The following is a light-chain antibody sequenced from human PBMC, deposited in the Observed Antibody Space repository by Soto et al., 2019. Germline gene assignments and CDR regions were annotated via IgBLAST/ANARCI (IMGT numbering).Light chain of an antibody. Sequence: IVMNNSPSALSVKQRERATLSCRASQSVRYSYLAWYQQKPGQAPRLLISDASNRATGIPARFSGSGSETDFTLTISSLEPEDSAVYYCQQRSNWPLLPFGG. CDR2: DAS. J-gene: IGKJ4*01. CDR1: QSVRYSY. V-gene: IGKV3-11*01. CDR3: QQRSNWPLLP.